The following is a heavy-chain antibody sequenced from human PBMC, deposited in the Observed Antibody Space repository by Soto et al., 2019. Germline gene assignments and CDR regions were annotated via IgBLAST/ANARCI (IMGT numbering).Heavy chain of an antibody. CDR2: IIPIFGTA. CDR1: GGTFSSYT. J-gene: IGHJ6*02. V-gene: IGHV1-69*13. D-gene: IGHD2-2*02. CDR3: AEDIVVVPAAIIGANYYYGMDV. Sequence: SVKVSCKASGGTFSSYTISWVRQAPGQGLEWMGGIIPIFGTANYAQKFQGRVTITADESTSTAYMELSSLRSEDTAVYYCAEDIVVVPAAIIGANYYYGMDVWGQGTTVTVSS.